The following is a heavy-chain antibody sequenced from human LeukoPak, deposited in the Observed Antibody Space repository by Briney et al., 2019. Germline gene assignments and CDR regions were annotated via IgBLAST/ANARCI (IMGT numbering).Heavy chain of an antibody. CDR2: IHRDGGMT. Sequence: GGSLRLSCAASGFTFTGNSMHWVRQGPGKGLVWVARIHRDGGMTRYADSVEGRFTIYRDNAKNTLYLQMNSLRAEDTAIYYCVRETGTIGYYMDVWGEGTTVTVSS. D-gene: IGHD2-15*01. J-gene: IGHJ6*03. V-gene: IGHV3-74*01. CDR1: GFTFTGNS. CDR3: VRETGTIGYYMDV.